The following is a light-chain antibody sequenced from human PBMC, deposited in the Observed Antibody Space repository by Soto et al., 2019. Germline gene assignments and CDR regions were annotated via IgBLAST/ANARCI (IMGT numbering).Light chain of an antibody. CDR2: DAS. Sequence: DIQMTQSPSSLSASVGDRVTITCQASQDITSYLNWYQHKPGKAPKLLIYDASILEAGVPPRFSGSGSGTAFTLTISSLQPEDVATYYCQHCDYLPIFGPGTTVDFK. J-gene: IGKJ3*01. CDR3: QHCDYLPI. CDR1: QDITSY. V-gene: IGKV1-33*01.